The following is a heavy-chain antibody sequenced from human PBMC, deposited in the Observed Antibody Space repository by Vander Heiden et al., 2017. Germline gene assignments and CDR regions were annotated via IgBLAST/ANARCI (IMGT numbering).Heavy chain of an antibody. CDR2: ISYDGSNK. Sequence: QVQLVESGGGVVQHGRSLRLSCAASGFNLISYAMHWVRQAPGKGLEWVAVISYDGSNKYYADSVKGRFTISRDNSKNTLYLQMNSLRAEDTAVYYCAREGGDYVKWFDPWGQGTLVTVSS. V-gene: IGHV3-30*01. CDR1: GFNLISYA. D-gene: IGHD4-17*01. CDR3: AREGGDYVKWFDP. J-gene: IGHJ5*02.